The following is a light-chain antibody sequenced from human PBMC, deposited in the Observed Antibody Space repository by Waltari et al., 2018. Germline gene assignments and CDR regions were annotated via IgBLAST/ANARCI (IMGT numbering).Light chain of an antibody. V-gene: IGKV3-20*01. CDR1: PSVGRT. CDR2: DAS. J-gene: IGKJ1*01. CDR3: QKYGRLPAT. Sequence: EIVLTQSPGTLSLSPGQRATLFCRASPSVGRTLAWYQQKPGQAPRLLIYDASTRATGIPDRFSATGSGTDFSLTISRLEPEDFAVYYCQKYGRLPATFGRGTTVEIK.